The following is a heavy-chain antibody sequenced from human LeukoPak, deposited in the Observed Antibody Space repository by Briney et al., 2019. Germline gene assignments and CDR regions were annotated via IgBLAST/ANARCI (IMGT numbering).Heavy chain of an antibody. Sequence: PGGSLRLSCAASGFTFSSYAMHWVRQAPGKGLEWVAVISYDGSNKYYADSVKGRFTISRDNAKNSLYLQMNSLRAEDTAVYYCARPDYGDYRKFDYWGQGTLVTVSS. CDR1: GFTFSSYA. J-gene: IGHJ4*02. D-gene: IGHD4-17*01. V-gene: IGHV3-30-3*01. CDR2: ISYDGSNK. CDR3: ARPDYGDYRKFDY.